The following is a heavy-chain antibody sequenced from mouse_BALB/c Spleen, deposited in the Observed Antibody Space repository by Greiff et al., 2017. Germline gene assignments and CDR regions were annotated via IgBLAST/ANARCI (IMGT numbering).Heavy chain of an antibody. J-gene: IGHJ4*01. CDR3: ARSGYLYAMDY. CDR1: GFTFSSYT. Sequence: EVKVVESGGGLVKPGGSLKLSCAASGFTFSSYTMSWVRQTPEKRLEWVATISSGGGNTYYPDSVKGRFTISRDNAKNNLYLQMSSLRSEDTALYYCARSGYLYAMDYWGQGTSVTVSS. CDR2: ISSGGGNT. D-gene: IGHD5-1*01. V-gene: IGHV5-9*03.